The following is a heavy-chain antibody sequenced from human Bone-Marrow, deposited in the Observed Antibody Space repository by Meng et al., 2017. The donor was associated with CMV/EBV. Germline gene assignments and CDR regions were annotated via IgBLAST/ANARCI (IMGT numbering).Heavy chain of an antibody. Sequence: GESLKISCAASGFTFSSYDMHWVRQAPGKGLVWVSRINSDGSSTSYADSVKGRFTISRDDAKNTLYLQMNSLRAEDTAVYYCARGDYDFWSGYESYYYYYGMDVWGQGTTVTVSS. CDR2: INSDGSST. V-gene: IGHV3-74*01. D-gene: IGHD3-3*01. J-gene: IGHJ6*02. CDR1: GFTFSSYD. CDR3: ARGDYDFWSGYESYYYYYGMDV.